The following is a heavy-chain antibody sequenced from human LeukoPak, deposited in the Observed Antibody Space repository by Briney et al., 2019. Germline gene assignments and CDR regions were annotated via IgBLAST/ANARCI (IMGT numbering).Heavy chain of an antibody. V-gene: IGHV3-53*01. J-gene: IGHJ4*02. CDR1: GIAVSGNY. CDR3: AIAQTWDGLFES. CDR2: ISINTNT. D-gene: IGHD1-26*01. Sequence: PGGSLTLSCAASGIAVSGNYMSWVRRTPGKGLEWVSFISINTNTFYADSVRGRFTISRDTSKNTLLLQMNSLRDEDSAIYYCAIAQTWDGLFESWGQGTLVTVSS.